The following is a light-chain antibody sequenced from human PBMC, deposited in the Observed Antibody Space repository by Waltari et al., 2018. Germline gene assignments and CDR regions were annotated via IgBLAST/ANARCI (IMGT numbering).Light chain of an antibody. J-gene: IGKJ4*01. V-gene: IGKV1-27*01. Sequence: DLQMTQSPSSLSASVGDRVTITCRASQDIYNYAAWYQAKPGKVPKLLIYGASSLQPGVPSRFRGGGSGAVFTLSINSLQPEDVATYYCQNYHSVPLTFGGGTRVDIK. CDR2: GAS. CDR1: QDIYNY. CDR3: QNYHSVPLT.